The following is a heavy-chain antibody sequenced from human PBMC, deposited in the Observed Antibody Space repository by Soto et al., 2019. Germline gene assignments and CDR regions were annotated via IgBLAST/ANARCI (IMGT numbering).Heavy chain of an antibody. Sequence: QLQLQESGPGLVKPSETLSLTCNVSGGSISSSRSYWAWFRQPPGKELEWIANIFYAGNTYYNPSHKSRVTVSVDTSKNQFSLKLDSVTAADTAVYYCARQAAAPGIDLWFDPWGQGTLVTVSS. CDR2: IFYAGNT. J-gene: IGHJ5*02. D-gene: IGHD6-13*01. CDR3: ARQAAAPGIDLWFDP. CDR1: GGSISSSRSY. V-gene: IGHV4-39*01.